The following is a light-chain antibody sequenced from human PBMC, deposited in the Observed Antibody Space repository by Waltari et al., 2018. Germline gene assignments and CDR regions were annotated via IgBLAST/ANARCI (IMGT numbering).Light chain of an antibody. CDR1: QSVNSL. CDR2: DVS. CDR3: QQRNIWPPN. V-gene: IGKV3-11*01. Sequence: EIVLTQSPATLSLSPGERATLSCSASQSVNSLLAWFQQKPGQAPRLLIYDVSKRATGIPARFSGSESGTDFTLTISSLEPEDFAVYYCQQRNIWPPNFGPGTTVEIK. J-gene: IGKJ3*01.